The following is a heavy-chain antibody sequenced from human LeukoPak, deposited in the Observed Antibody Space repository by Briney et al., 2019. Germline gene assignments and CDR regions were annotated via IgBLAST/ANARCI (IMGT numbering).Heavy chain of an antibody. CDR3: ARDAAAAVGTAYYYYGMDV. Sequence: PGRSLRLSCAASGFTFSSYGMHWVRQAPGKGLEWVAVIWYDGSNKYYADSVKGRFTISRDNSKNTLYLQMNSLRAEDTAVYYCARDAAAAVGTAYYYYGMDVWGQGTTVTVSS. CDR1: GFTFSSYG. J-gene: IGHJ6*02. D-gene: IGHD6-13*01. V-gene: IGHV3-33*01. CDR2: IWYDGSNK.